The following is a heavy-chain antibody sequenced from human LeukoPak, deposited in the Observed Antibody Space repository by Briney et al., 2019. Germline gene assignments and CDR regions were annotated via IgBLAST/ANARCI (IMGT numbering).Heavy chain of an antibody. V-gene: IGHV3-33*01. Sequence: PGGSLRLSCAASGFTFSSSGMHWVRQAPGKGLEWVAVIWYDGSDKYSADSVKGRFTISRDNAKNSLYLQMNSLRAEDTAVYYCARDYLGGEIAHWGQGTLVTVSS. CDR3: ARDYLGGEIAH. J-gene: IGHJ4*02. D-gene: IGHD5-24*01. CDR2: IWYDGSDK. CDR1: GFTFSSSG.